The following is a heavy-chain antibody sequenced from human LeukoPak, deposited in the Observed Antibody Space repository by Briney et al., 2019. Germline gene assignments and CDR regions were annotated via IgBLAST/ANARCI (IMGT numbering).Heavy chain of an antibody. V-gene: IGHV3-66*01. J-gene: IGHJ5*02. Sequence: GGSLRLSCAASGFTVSSNYMSWVRQAPGKGLEWVSVIYSGGSTYYADSVKGRFTISRDNSKNTLYLQMNSLRAEDTAVYYCARARGDYGGNSGLSSWGQGTLVTVSS. CDR3: ARARGDYGGNSGLSS. CDR1: GFTVSSNY. CDR2: IYSGGST. D-gene: IGHD4-23*01.